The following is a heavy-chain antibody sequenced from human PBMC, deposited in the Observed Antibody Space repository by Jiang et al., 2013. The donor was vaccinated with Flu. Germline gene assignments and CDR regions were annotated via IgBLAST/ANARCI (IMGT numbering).Heavy chain of an antibody. D-gene: IGHD6-19*01. J-gene: IGHJ6*02. CDR3: ARFHSSGWYMGGMDV. V-gene: IGHV6-1*01. Sequence: SRGLEWLGRTYYRPKWYNDYAVSVKSRITINPDTSKNQFSLQLNSVTPEDTAVYYCARFHSSGWYMGGMDVWGQGTTVTVSS. CDR2: TYYRPKWYN.